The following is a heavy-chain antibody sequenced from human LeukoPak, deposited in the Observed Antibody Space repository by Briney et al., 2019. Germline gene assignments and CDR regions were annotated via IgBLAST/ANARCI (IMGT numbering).Heavy chain of an antibody. D-gene: IGHD4-17*01. CDR1: GFIFSSYW. Sequence: GGSLRLSCAASGFIFSSYWMHWVRQPPGKGLVYIACINTDGISTSYADSVKGRFTISRDNAKNTLYLQMASLRAEDTAVYYCARSRTYGDYGRGLDYWGQGTLVTVSS. CDR2: INTDGIST. V-gene: IGHV3-74*01. J-gene: IGHJ4*02. CDR3: ARSRTYGDYGRGLDY.